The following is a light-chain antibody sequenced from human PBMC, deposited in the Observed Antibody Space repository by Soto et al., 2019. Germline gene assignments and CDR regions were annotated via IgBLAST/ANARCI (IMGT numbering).Light chain of an antibody. CDR3: QQYNNWPPLT. CDR1: QSVSSN. Sequence: EIVMTQSPATLSVSPGEGATLSCRASQSVSSNLAWYQQKPGQAPRLLIYAASTRATGIPARFSGSGSGTEFTLTISSLQPEDFADYYCQQYNNWPPLTFGGGTKVEIK. CDR2: AAS. J-gene: IGKJ4*01. V-gene: IGKV3-15*01.